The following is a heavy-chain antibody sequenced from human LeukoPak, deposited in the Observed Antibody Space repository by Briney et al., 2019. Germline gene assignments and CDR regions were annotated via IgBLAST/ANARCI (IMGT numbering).Heavy chain of an antibody. V-gene: IGHV1-18*01. J-gene: IGHJ4*02. CDR3: ARENWSEDY. CDR2: IRTSNGDT. CDR1: GYTFNNYP. D-gene: IGHD1-1*01. Sequence: ASVKVSCKPSGYTFNNYPISWVRPAPGQGLEWMGWIRTSNGDTNYAQKFRGRLTVTTDTPTSTAYMELRSLRSDDTAVYYCARENWSEDYWGQGTLVTVSS.